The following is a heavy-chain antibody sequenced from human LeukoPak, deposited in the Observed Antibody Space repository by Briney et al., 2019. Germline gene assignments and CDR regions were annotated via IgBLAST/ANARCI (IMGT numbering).Heavy chain of an antibody. Sequence: ASVKVSCKASVYTFTGYYMHWVRLAPGPGLEWVGWINPNRGGTNYAQKSLGRVTMTSDTSISTDYMVLRSAISDDTAEDYCSRGATATAGNGRFDYWGQGTLVTVSS. V-gene: IGHV1-2*02. J-gene: IGHJ4*02. CDR3: SRGATATAGNGRFDY. D-gene: IGHD2-8*01. CDR2: INPNRGGT. CDR1: VYTFTGYY.